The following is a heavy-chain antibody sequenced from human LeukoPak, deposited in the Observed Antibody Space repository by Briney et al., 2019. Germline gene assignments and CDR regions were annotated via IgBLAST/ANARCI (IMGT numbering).Heavy chain of an antibody. V-gene: IGHV3-9*01. D-gene: IGHD5-24*01. CDR1: GFTFDGYA. J-gene: IGHJ4*02. CDR3: AKAGGGYNYGYSDY. Sequence: GRSLRLSCAASGFTFDGYAMHWVRHAPGKGLEWVSGISWNSGSIGYADSVKGRFTISRDNAKNSLYLQMNSLRAEDTALYYCAKAGGGYNYGYSDYWGQGTLVTVSS. CDR2: ISWNSGSI.